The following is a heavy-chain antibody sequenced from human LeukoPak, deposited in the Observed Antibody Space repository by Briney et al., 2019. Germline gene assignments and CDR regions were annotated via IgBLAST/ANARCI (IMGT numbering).Heavy chain of an antibody. D-gene: IGHD4-17*01. V-gene: IGHV4-4*07. CDR1: GGSISSYY. CDR3: ARDLMTTVTIRYFDY. CDR2: IYTSGST. Sequence: SETLSLTCTVSGGSISSYYWSWIRQPAGKGLEWIGRIYTSGSTNYSPSLKSRVTMSVDTSKNQFSLKLSSVTAADTAVYYCARDLMTTVTIRYFDYWGQGTLVTVSS. J-gene: IGHJ4*02.